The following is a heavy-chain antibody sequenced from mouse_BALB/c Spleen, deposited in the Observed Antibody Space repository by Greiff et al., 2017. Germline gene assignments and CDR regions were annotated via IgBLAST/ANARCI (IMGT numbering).Heavy chain of an antibody. CDR3: ARRGYYGNYYAMDY. CDR1: GFAFSYYD. Sequence: EVKLVESGGGLVKPGGSLKFSCAASGFAFSYYDMSWVRQTPEKRLEWVAYISSGGGSTYYPDTVKGRFTISRDNAKNTLYLQMSSLKSEDTAMYYCARRGYYGNYYAMDYWGQGTSVTVSS. D-gene: IGHD2-1*01. CDR2: ISSGGGST. V-gene: IGHV5-12-1*01. J-gene: IGHJ4*01.